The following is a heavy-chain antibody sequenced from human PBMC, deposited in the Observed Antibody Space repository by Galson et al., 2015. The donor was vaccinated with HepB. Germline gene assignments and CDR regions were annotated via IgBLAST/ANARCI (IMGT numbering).Heavy chain of an antibody. CDR3: ARDVNNWTWFDP. V-gene: IGHV4-59*01. CDR2: IYYSGST. Sequence: LTCTVSGGSISSYYWSWIRQPPGKGLEWIGYIYYSGSTNYNPSLKSRVTISVDTSKNQFSLKLSSVTAADTAVYYCARDVNNWTWFDPWGQGTLVTVSS. J-gene: IGHJ5*02. CDR1: GGSISSYY. D-gene: IGHD3/OR15-3a*01.